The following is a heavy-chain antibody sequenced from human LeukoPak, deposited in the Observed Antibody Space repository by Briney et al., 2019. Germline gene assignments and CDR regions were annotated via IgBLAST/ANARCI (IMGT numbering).Heavy chain of an antibody. D-gene: IGHD3-22*01. V-gene: IGHV3-11*01. CDR2: ISSSGSTI. CDR1: GFTFSDYY. Sequence: PGGSLSLSCAASGFTFSDYYMSWIRQAPGKGLEWVSYISSSGSTIYYADSVKGRFTISRDNAKNSLYLQMNSLRAEDTAVYYCARDRVTGYYDSSGYLFFWGQGTLVTVSS. CDR3: ARDRVTGYYDSSGYLFF. J-gene: IGHJ4*02.